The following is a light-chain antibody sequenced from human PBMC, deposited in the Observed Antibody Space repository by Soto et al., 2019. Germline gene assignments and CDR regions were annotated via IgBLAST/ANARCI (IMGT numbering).Light chain of an antibody. J-gene: IGLJ1*01. V-gene: IGLV3-21*04. CDR2: YDN. Sequence: SYELTQPPSESVAPGETASITCGGNNIGRKSVHWYQQKPGQAPVQVIYYDNDRPSWIPERFSGSNSGNTATLTISRVEAGDEADYYCHVWDSSSDHHVFGTGTKLTVL. CDR3: HVWDSSSDHHV. CDR1: NIGRKS.